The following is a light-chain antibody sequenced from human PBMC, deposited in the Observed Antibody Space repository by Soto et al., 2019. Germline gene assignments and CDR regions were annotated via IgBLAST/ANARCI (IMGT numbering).Light chain of an antibody. V-gene: IGKV3-11*01. J-gene: IGKJ4*01. Sequence: EIVLTQSPATLSLSPGERATLSCRASQSFSSYLAWYQQKPGQAPRLLIYDASNRATGIPARFSGSGSGTDFTLTISSLEPDDFAVYYCKQRSNWPLTVGGATKV. CDR2: DAS. CDR1: QSFSSY. CDR3: KQRSNWPLT.